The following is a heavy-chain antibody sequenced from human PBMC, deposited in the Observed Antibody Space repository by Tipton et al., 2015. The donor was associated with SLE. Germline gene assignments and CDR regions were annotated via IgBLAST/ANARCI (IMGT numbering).Heavy chain of an antibody. CDR1: GGSFSGYY. CDR2: INHSGST. CDR3: ARASGDSGWYVRGNWFDP. V-gene: IGHV4-34*01. Sequence: TLSLTCAVYGGSFSGYYWSWIRQPPGKGLEWIGEINHSGSTNYNPSLKSRVTISVDTSKNQFSLKLSSVTAADTAVYYCARASGDSGWYVRGNWFDPWGQGTLVTVSS. J-gene: IGHJ5*02. D-gene: IGHD6-19*01.